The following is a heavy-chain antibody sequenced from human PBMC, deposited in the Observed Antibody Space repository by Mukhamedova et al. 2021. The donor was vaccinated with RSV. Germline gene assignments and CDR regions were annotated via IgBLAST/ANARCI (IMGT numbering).Heavy chain of an antibody. CDR1: YA. CDR3: AKEDPKLGPWV. J-gene: IGHJ4*02. V-gene: IGHV3-30*18. CDR2: IFSDGIKT. Sequence: YAMHWVRQAPGKGLEWVALIFSDGIKTFYADSVRGRFTISRDNSKNTLYLQMSSLRSDDTATYYCAKEDPKLGPWVWGQGTPVT. D-gene: IGHD3-16*01.